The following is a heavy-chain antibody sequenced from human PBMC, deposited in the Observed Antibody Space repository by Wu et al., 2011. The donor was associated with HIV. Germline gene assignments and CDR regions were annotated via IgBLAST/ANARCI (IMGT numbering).Heavy chain of an antibody. CDR3: ARTTVTTNLGMDV. V-gene: IGHV1-2*02. J-gene: IGHJ6*02. CDR1: GYTFTGYY. D-gene: IGHD4-17*01. CDR2: INPNSGGT. Sequence: QVQLVQSGAEVKKPGASVKVSCKASGYTFTGYYMHWVRQAPGQGLEWMGWINPNSGGTNYAQKFQGRVTMTRDTPISTAYMELSRLRSDDTAVYYXARTTVTTNLGMDVVGPRDHGHRL.